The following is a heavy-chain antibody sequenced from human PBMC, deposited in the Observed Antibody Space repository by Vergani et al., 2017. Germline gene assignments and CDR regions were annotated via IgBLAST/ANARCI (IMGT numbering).Heavy chain of an antibody. V-gene: IGHV1-2*04. CDR1: GYTFTGYY. J-gene: IGHJ4*02. Sequence: QVQLVQSGAEVKKPGASVKVSCKASGYTFTGYYMHWVRQAPGQGLEWRGWINPNSGGTNYAQKFQGWVTMTRDTSSSTAYMELSRLRSDDAAVDYWARARLSVDLLPDYWGQGTLVTVSS. CDR3: ARARLSVDLLPDY. CDR2: INPNSGGT.